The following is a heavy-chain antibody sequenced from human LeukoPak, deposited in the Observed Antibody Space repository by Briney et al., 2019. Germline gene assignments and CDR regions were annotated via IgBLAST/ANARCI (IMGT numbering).Heavy chain of an antibody. Sequence: PGGSLRLSCAASGFTFDDYGMSWVRQAPGKGLEWVSGINWNGGSTGYADSVKGRSTISRDNAKNSLYLQMNSLRAEDTALYYCARASSNAYCSSTSCYFFDYWGKGTLVTVSS. CDR1: GFTFDDYG. V-gene: IGHV3-20*04. CDR3: ARASSNAYCSSTSCYFFDY. D-gene: IGHD2-2*01. J-gene: IGHJ4*02. CDR2: INWNGGST.